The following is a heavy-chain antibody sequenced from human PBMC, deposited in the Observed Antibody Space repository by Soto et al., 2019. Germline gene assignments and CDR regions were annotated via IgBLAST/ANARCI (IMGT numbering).Heavy chain of an antibody. CDR3: EREMRYSSSWSITKHVYYYYGMDV. Sequence: QVQLVQSGAEVKKPGASVKVSCKASGYTFTGYYMHWVRQAPGQGLEWMGWINPNSGGTNYAQKFQGWVTMTRDTSDSTAYTELSRLRSDATDVYYCEREMRYSSSWSITKHVYYYYGMDVWGQGTTVTVSS. J-gene: IGHJ6*02. CDR1: GYTFTGYY. V-gene: IGHV1-2*04. D-gene: IGHD6-13*01. CDR2: INPNSGGT.